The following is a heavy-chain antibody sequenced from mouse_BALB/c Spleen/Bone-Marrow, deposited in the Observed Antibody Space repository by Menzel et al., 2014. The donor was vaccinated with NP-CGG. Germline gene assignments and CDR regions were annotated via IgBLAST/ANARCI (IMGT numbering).Heavy chain of an antibody. CDR1: GFNIKDTY. Sequence: VQLQQSGTDLVKPGASVKLSCTASGFNIKDTYMHWAKPRPEQGLDWIGRIDPASGNIQYDPKFQGRAAITADTSSNTAYLQLSSLTSEDTAVYYCASLTGTFDYWGQGTPLTVSS. CDR2: IDPASGNI. CDR3: ASLTGTFDY. D-gene: IGHD4-1*01. J-gene: IGHJ2*01. V-gene: IGHV14-3*02.